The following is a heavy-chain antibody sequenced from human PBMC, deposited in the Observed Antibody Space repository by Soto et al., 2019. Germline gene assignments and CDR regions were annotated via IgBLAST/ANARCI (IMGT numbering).Heavy chain of an antibody. V-gene: IGHV3-23*01. CDR2: ISGGGASA. CDR3: AKGGCSGGSCYPFDY. Sequence: GGSLRLSCAASGFTFSHYAMSWVRQAPGKGLQWVSTISGGGASAYYADSVKGRFIISRDNSKNTLSLQMKSLRVDDTAVYYCAKGGCSGGSCYPFDYWGQGTLVTVSS. D-gene: IGHD2-15*01. CDR1: GFTFSHYA. J-gene: IGHJ4*02.